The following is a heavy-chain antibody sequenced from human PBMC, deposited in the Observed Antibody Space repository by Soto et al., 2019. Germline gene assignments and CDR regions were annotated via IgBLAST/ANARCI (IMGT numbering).Heavy chain of an antibody. CDR1: GGSISSYY. V-gene: IGHV4-4*07. CDR3: ARDHKLELPPAWFDP. J-gene: IGHJ5*02. D-gene: IGHD1-7*01. CDR2: IYTSGST. Sequence: SETLSLTCTVSGGSISSYYWSWIRQPAGNGLEWIGRIYTSGSTNYNPSLKSRVTMSVDTSKNQFSLKLSSVTAADTAVYYCARDHKLELPPAWFDPWGQGTRVTVSS.